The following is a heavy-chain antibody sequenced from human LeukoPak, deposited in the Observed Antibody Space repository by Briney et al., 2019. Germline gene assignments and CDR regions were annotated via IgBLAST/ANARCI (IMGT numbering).Heavy chain of an antibody. CDR2: IYYSGST. CDR3: ASDYDSSGYYYH. Sequence: SETLSLTCTVSGGSISSYYWSWIRQPPGKGLEWMGYIYYSGSTNYNPSLKSRVTISVDTSKNQFSLKLGSVTAADTAVYYCASDYDSSGYYYHWGQGTLVTVSS. D-gene: IGHD3-22*01. CDR1: GGSISSYY. J-gene: IGHJ5*02. V-gene: IGHV4-59*01.